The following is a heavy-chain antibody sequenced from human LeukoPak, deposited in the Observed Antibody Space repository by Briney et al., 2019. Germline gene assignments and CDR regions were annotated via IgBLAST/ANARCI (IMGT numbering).Heavy chain of an antibody. CDR2: IYYSGST. J-gene: IGHJ4*02. Sequence: SETLSLTCTASGGSFSSSSYYWGWIRQPPGQGLEWVGSIYYSGSTYYIPSLRSRVTISVDTSKNQYSLKLSSVTAADTAVYYCASADMAVAGLFDYWGQGTLVTVSS. CDR1: GGSFSSSSYY. CDR3: ASADMAVAGLFDY. D-gene: IGHD6-19*01. V-gene: IGHV4-39*01.